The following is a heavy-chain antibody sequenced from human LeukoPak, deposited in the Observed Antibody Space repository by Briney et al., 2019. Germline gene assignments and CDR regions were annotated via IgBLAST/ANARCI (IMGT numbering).Heavy chain of an antibody. V-gene: IGHV4-38-2*02. D-gene: IGHD3-10*01. J-gene: IGHJ5*02. CDR2: IYHSGST. CDR3: ARGNYYGSGTNWFDP. CDR1: GYSISSGYY. Sequence: SETLSLTCTVSGYSISSGYYWGWIRQPPGKGLEWIGSIYHSGSTYYNPSLKSRVTISVDTSKNQFSLKLSSVTAADTAVYYCARGNYYGSGTNWFDPWGQGTLVTVSS.